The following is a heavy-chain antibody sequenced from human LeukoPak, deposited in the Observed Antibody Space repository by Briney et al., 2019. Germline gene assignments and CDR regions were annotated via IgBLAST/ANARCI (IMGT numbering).Heavy chain of an antibody. CDR3: ARDRSRMVRGIDALDL. CDR1: GFTFNDCY. CDR2: ISSSGGTR. J-gene: IGHJ3*01. Sequence: GGSLRLSCAASGFTFNDCYMNWIRQAPGKGLEWVSYISSSGGTRYYADSLKGRFTISRDNAGNSLYLQMDSLRADDTAVYYCARDRSRMVRGIDALDLWGQGTMVTVSS. V-gene: IGHV3-11*01. D-gene: IGHD3-10*01.